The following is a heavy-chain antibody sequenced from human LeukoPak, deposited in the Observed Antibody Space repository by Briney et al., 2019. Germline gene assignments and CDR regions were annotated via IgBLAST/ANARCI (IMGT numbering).Heavy chain of an antibody. CDR2: IHYSGIT. J-gene: IGHJ4*02. Sequence: SRTLSLTCTVSGGSISTNDYFWSWIRQSPEKGLEWIGYIHYSGITKSNPSLESRLTLSVDTSKNQLSLRLTSVTAADTAVYYCARYEYYASESPYWGQGTLVTVSS. D-gene: IGHD3-10*01. CDR3: ARYEYYASESPY. CDR1: GGSISTNDYF. V-gene: IGHV4-30-4*01.